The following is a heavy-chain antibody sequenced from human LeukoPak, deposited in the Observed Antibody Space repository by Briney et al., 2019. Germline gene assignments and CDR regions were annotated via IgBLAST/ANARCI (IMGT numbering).Heavy chain of an antibody. D-gene: IGHD2-8*01. CDR1: GYTFTSYG. J-gene: IGHJ5*02. Sequence: ASVKVSCKAAGYTFTSYGYRWIRRAPGQVFGGMGWISAYNGNTNYAQKLQGRVTMTTDTSTCTAYMELRSLSSDDTAVYCCARDLYEGSMVYATWFDPWGQGTLVTVSS. V-gene: IGHV1-18*01. CDR2: ISAYNGNT. CDR3: ARDLYEGSMVYATWFDP.